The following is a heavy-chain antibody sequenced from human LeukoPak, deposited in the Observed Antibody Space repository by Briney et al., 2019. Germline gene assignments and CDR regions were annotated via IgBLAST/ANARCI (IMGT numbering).Heavy chain of an antibody. CDR2: IKEDGSVK. CDR3: ARDAGTTYYFDY. CDR1: GFTFSSFW. Sequence: GGSLRLSCAASGFTFSSFWMIWVRQAPGKGLEWVANIKEDGSVKNYVDSVKGRFTISRDNAKNPLYLQMNSLRAEDTAVYYCARDAGTTYYFDYWGQGSLVTVSS. J-gene: IGHJ4*02. V-gene: IGHV3-7*03. D-gene: IGHD1-1*01.